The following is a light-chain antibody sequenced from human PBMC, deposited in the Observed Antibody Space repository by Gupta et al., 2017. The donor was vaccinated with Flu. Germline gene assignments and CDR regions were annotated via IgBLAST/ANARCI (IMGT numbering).Light chain of an antibody. J-gene: IGLJ3*02. CDR2: ISSDGSH. CDR3: QTYGTDIQL. CDR1: SGHNTYA. V-gene: IGLV4-69*01. Sequence: QLEVPPSPSASASLGTPVTLTCTLTSGHNTYAIAWPQHQPEKGRRYLMKISSDGSHTKGDGIPDRFSGSSSGADRYLLISNHQSEDEGDYHWQTYGTDIQLFGGGTKLTVL.